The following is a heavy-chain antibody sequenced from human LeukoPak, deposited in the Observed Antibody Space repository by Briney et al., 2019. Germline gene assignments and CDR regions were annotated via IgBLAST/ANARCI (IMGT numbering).Heavy chain of an antibody. V-gene: IGHV3-64D*06. CDR1: GFILRSHA. J-gene: IGHJ4*02. Sequence: PGGSLRLSCSASGFILRSHAMHWVRQAPGKGLEYVSRISDNGGSTYYADSVKGRFTISRNNSKHTLYHQMSSLRAVDTAVYYCVKDNEAGGSPFDRWGQGTLVTVSS. CDR3: VKDNEAGGSPFDR. D-gene: IGHD1-1*01. CDR2: ISDNGGST.